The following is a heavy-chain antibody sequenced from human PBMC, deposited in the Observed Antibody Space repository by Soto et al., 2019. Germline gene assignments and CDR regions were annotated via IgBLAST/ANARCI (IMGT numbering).Heavy chain of an antibody. D-gene: IGHD1-7*01. CDR1: GGSISSGGYY. CDR2: IYYSGST. Sequence: QVQLQESGPGLVKPSQTLSLTCTVSGGSISSGGYYWSWIRQHPGKGLEWIGYIYYSGSTYYNPSLKRRVTLSLDTSKNLFSLKLSSVTAADTAVYYCARDFGDNWHYGRGPFSYWYFDLWGRGTLVTVSS. CDR3: ARDFGDNWHYGRGPFSYWYFDL. V-gene: IGHV4-31*03. J-gene: IGHJ2*01.